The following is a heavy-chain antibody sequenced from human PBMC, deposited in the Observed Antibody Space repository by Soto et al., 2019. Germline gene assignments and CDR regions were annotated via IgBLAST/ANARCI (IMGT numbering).Heavy chain of an antibody. Sequence: GGSLRLSCAASGFTFSVYWIHWVRQAPGKGLVWVSRTNGDGSTTSYADSVKGRFTISRDNAKHTPYLQMNSLRAEDTAVYYCARGFSSSWYVVYWGQGTLVTVSS. J-gene: IGHJ4*02. CDR3: ARGFSSSWYVVY. V-gene: IGHV3-74*01. D-gene: IGHD6-13*01. CDR1: GFTFSVYW. CDR2: TNGDGSTT.